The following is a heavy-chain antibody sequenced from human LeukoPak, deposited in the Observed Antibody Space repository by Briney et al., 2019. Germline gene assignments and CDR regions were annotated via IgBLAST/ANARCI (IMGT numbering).Heavy chain of an antibody. CDR3: AKDRGYSYGYDY. D-gene: IGHD5-18*01. J-gene: IGHJ4*02. Sequence: GGTLRLSCAASGFTFSSYGMSWVRQAPGKGLEWVSAISGSGGGTYYADSVKGRFTISRDNSKNTLYLQMNSLRAEDTAVYYCAKDRGYSYGYDYWGQGTLVTVSS. CDR1: GFTFSSYG. V-gene: IGHV3-23*01. CDR2: ISGSGGGT.